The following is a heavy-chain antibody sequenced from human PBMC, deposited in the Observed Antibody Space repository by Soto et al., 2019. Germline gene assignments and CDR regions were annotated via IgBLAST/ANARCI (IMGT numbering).Heavy chain of an antibody. Sequence: PGESLKISCKGSGYSFTSYWIGWVRQMPGKGLEWMGIIYPGDSDTRYSPSFQGQVTISADKSISTAYLQWSSLKASDTAMYYCARHLRYGGFYYYYGMDVWGQGTTVTVSS. V-gene: IGHV5-51*01. CDR3: ARHLRYGGFYYYYGMDV. CDR1: GYSFTSYW. D-gene: IGHD4-17*01. CDR2: IYPGDSDT. J-gene: IGHJ6*02.